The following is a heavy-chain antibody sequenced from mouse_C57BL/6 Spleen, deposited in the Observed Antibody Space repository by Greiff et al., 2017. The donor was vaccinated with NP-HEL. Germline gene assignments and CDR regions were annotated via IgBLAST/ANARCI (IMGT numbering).Heavy chain of an antibody. J-gene: IGHJ2*01. Sequence: VQLHQSGPELVKPGASVKMSCKASGYTFTDYNMHWVKQSHGKSLEWIGYINPNNGGTSYNQKFKGKATLTVNKSSSTAYMELRSLTSEDSAVYYCARGGNYDYFDYWGQGTTLTVSS. D-gene: IGHD2-1*01. CDR2: INPNNGGT. CDR3: ARGGNYDYFDY. CDR1: GYTFTDYN. V-gene: IGHV1-22*01.